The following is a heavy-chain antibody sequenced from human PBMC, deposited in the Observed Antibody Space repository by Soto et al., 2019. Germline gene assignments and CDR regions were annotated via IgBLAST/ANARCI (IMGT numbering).Heavy chain of an antibody. Sequence: EVQLLESGGGLVQPGGSLRLSCAASGFTFSSYAMSWVRQAPGKGLEWVSGIGGSGAGTNYADSVKGRFTISRDNSKNTLYRQMSSLRAEDTAVYYCVRGGGIAVAGTHLDYWGHGTLVTVSS. CDR1: GFTFSSYA. J-gene: IGHJ4*01. D-gene: IGHD6-19*01. CDR2: IGGSGAGT. V-gene: IGHV3-23*01. CDR3: VRGGGIAVAGTHLDY.